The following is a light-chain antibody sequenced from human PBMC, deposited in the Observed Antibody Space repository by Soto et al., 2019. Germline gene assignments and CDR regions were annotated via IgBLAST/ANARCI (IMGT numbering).Light chain of an antibody. CDR3: QQYNNWPPIT. V-gene: IGKV1-39*01. CDR2: AAS. Sequence: DIQMTQSPSSLSASVGDRVIITCRASQTISSHLNWYQQKPGKAPNLLVYAASSLQSGVPSRFTGSGSGTDFTLTISSLQPEDFAVYYCQQYNNWPPITFGQGTRLEIK. CDR1: QTISSH. J-gene: IGKJ5*01.